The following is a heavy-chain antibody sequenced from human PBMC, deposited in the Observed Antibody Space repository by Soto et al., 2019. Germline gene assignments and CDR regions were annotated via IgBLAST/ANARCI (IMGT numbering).Heavy chain of an antibody. CDR2: INPNSGGT. CDR3: ARGLSGEADYGMDV. Sequence: QVQLVQSGAEVKKPGASVKVSCKASGYTFTGYYMHWVRQAPGQGLEWMGWINPNSGGTNYAQKLQAWVTMTRDTSISTAYMELSRLRSDDTAVYYCARGLSGEADYGMDVWGQGTTVTVSS. D-gene: IGHD6-13*01. J-gene: IGHJ6*02. V-gene: IGHV1-2*04. CDR1: GYTFTGYY.